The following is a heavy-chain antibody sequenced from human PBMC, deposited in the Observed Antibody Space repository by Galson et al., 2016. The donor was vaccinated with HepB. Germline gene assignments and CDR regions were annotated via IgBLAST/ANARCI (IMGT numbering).Heavy chain of an antibody. CDR2: ITNKANSYNT. CDR3: ACWYH. Sequence: SLRLSCAASGFTFSDHYMDWVRQAPGKGLEWVGRITNKANSYNTKYAASVRGRFTISRDDSKNSLYLQMSSLTTEDTAVYYCACWYHWGQGTLVTVSS. J-gene: IGHJ4*02. CDR1: GFTFSDHY. D-gene: IGHD6-13*01. V-gene: IGHV3-72*01.